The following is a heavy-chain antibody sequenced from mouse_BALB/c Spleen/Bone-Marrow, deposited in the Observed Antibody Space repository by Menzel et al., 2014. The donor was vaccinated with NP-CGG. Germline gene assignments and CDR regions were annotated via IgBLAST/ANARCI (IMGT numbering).Heavy chain of an antibody. CDR1: GFNIKDTY. J-gene: IGHJ4*01. CDR3: ARWEYYAMDY. Sequence: VQLQQSGAELVKPGASVKLSCTASGFNIKDTYMHWVKQRPEQGLEWIGRIDPANGNTKYGPKFQGKATITADTSSNTAYLQLSSLTAEDTAVYYCARWEYYAMDYWGQGTPVTGSS. D-gene: IGHD4-1*01. V-gene: IGHV14-3*02. CDR2: IDPANGNT.